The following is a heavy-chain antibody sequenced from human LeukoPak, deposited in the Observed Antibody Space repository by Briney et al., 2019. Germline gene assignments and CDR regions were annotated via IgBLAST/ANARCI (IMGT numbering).Heavy chain of an antibody. V-gene: IGHV4-4*07. Sequence: SETLSLTRTVSGDSISSYSWTWIRQPAEKGLEWIGRFSTSGSTKYNPSLKSRITMSVDASKNQFSLTLSSVTAADTAVYYCAKDDYYDTNNSCWRVWGQGTMVIVSS. CDR1: GDSISSYS. D-gene: IGHD3-16*01. CDR3: AKDDYYDTNNSCWRV. J-gene: IGHJ3*01. CDR2: FSTSGST.